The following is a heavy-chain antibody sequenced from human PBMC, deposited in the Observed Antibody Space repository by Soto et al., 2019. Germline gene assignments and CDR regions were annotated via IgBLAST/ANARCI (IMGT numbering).Heavy chain of an antibody. CDR2: INIRSDII. Sequence: LRLSCAASGFIFSDYEMNWVRQAPGKGLEWVSYINIRSDIIYYADSVKGRFTISRDNAKNSLYLQMNSLRAEDTAVYYCAPLIDYWGQGTLVTVSS. CDR3: APLIDY. V-gene: IGHV3-48*03. CDR1: GFIFSDYE. J-gene: IGHJ4*02.